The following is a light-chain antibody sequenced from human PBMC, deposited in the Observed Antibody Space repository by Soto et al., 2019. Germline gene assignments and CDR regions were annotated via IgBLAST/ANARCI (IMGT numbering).Light chain of an antibody. CDR2: GAS. CDR1: QSVSGSC. CDR3: QQYGSSPCT. Sequence: EIVLTQSPGTLSLSPGERATLSCRASQSVSGSCLAWYQQKPGQAPRLLTYGASSRATGIPDRFSGSGSGTDFTLTISRLEPEDFAVYYWQQYGSSPCTFGPGTKVDIK. V-gene: IGKV3-20*01. J-gene: IGKJ3*01.